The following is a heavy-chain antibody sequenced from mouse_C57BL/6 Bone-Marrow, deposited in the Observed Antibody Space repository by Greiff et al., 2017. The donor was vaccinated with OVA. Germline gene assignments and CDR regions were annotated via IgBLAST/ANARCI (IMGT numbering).Heavy chain of an antibody. CDR2: IDPEDGDT. D-gene: IGHD2-3*01. CDR3: AIYDGYSLDAMDY. J-gene: IGHJ4*01. Sequence: VQLQQSGAELVKPGASVKLSCTASGFNIKDYYMHWVKQRTEQGLEWIGRIDPEDGDTKYAPKFKGKATITADTSSNTAYLQLSSLTSEDTAVYYCAIYDGYSLDAMDYWGQGTSVTVSS. CDR1: GFNIKDYY. V-gene: IGHV14-2*01.